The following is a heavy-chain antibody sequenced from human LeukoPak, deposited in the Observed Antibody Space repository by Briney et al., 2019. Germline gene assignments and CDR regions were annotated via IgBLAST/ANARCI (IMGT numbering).Heavy chain of an antibody. CDR2: VYYSGST. Sequence: PSETLSLTCTVSGYSISDYYWSWIRQSPGKGLEWIGEVYYSGSTHYNPSLKSRVTISIDTSQNQFSLRLRSVTAADTAVYYCARELDGNGGLFDPWGPGTLVIVSS. J-gene: IGHJ5*02. V-gene: IGHV4-59*01. D-gene: IGHD3-10*01. CDR1: GYSISDYY. CDR3: ARELDGNGGLFDP.